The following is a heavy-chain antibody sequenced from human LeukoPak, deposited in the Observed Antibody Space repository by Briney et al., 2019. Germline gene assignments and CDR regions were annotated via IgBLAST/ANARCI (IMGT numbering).Heavy chain of an antibody. Sequence: SVKVSCKASGGTFSSYAISWVRQAPGQGLEWMGGIIPIFGTANYAQKFQGRVTITTDESTSTAYMELSSLRSEDTAVYYCASYGSGWYGSGYNWFDPWGQGTLVTVSS. CDR1: GGTFSSYA. V-gene: IGHV1-69*05. D-gene: IGHD6-13*01. J-gene: IGHJ5*02. CDR3: ASYGSGWYGSGYNWFDP. CDR2: IIPIFGTA.